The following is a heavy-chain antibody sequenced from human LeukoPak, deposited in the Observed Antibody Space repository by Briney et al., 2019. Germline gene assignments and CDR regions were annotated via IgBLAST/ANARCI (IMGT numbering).Heavy chain of an antibody. D-gene: IGHD6-19*01. Sequence: GASVKVSCKASGYTFTNYDINWVRQATGQGLEWMGWMNPNSGNTGYAQKFQGRVTMTRNTSISTAYMELSSLRSEDTAVYYCARGPPYSSGWYDYYFDYWGQGTLVTVSS. V-gene: IGHV1-8*01. CDR3: ARGPPYSSGWYDYYFDY. CDR1: GYTFTNYD. CDR2: MNPNSGNT. J-gene: IGHJ4*02.